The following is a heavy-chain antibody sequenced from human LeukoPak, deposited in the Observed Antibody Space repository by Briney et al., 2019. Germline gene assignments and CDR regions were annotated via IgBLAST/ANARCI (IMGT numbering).Heavy chain of an antibody. CDR3: ARDEYYYDSSLYFQH. Sequence: GGSLSLSCAASGFTFSSYSMNWVRQAPGKGLEWVSSISSSSSYIYYADSVKGRFTISRDNAKNSLYLQMNSLRAEDTAVYYCARDEYYYDSSLYFQHWGQGTLVTVSS. D-gene: IGHD3-22*01. V-gene: IGHV3-21*01. CDR1: GFTFSSYS. J-gene: IGHJ1*01. CDR2: ISSSSSYI.